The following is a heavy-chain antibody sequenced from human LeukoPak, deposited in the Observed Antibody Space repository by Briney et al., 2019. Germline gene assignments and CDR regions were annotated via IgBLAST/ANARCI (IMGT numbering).Heavy chain of an antibody. Sequence: GGSLRLSCAASGFTFSSYWMSWVRQAPGKGLEWVANIKQDGSQKYYVDSVKGRFTISRDNAKNSLYLQMNSLRAEDTAVYYCARDRVTMVRGVIIHYGMDVWGKGTTVTVSS. V-gene: IGHV3-7*03. CDR2: IKQDGSQK. D-gene: IGHD3-10*01. CDR1: GFTFSSYW. CDR3: ARDRVTMVRGVIIHYGMDV. J-gene: IGHJ6*04.